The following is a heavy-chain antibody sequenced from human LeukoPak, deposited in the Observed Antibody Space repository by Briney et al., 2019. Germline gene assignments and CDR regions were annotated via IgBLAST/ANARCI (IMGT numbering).Heavy chain of an antibody. CDR1: GFTFSNAW. J-gene: IGHJ3*02. Sequence: KPGGSLRLSCAASGFTFSNAWMSWVRQAPGKGLEWVGRIKSKTDGGTTDYAAPVKGRFTISRDDSKNTLYLQMNSLETEDTAVYYCTTYLWGDILTGYPEAFDIWGQGTMVTVSS. D-gene: IGHD3-9*01. CDR2: IKSKTDGGTT. CDR3: TTYLWGDILTGYPEAFDI. V-gene: IGHV3-15*01.